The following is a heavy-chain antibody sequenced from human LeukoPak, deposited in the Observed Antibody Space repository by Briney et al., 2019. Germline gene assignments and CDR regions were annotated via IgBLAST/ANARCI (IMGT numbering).Heavy chain of an antibody. CDR1: EFTFSSYA. D-gene: IGHD2-2*01. CDR2: ISYDGSRK. Sequence: GRSLRLSCAASEFTFSSYAMHWVRQAPGKGLEWVAVISYDGSRKYYADSVKGRFSISRDNSKNTLYLQMNSLRAEDTAFYYCARDSPGVDVVVPGVIYNWFDPWGQGTLVTVSS. J-gene: IGHJ5*02. CDR3: ARDSPGVDVVVPGVIYNWFDP. V-gene: IGHV3-30*04.